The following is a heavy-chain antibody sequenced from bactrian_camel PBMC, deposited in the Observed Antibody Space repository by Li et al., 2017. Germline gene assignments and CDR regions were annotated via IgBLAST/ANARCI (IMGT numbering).Heavy chain of an antibody. Sequence: HVQLVESGGGSVQSGGSLRVSCVASGYPHKFTCMGWWRQGTGKERDPIAAIRRSGGETWYAGSLKGRFTISQDNAKNTVYLQMNDLKPEDSGTYYCAAKVVEGSCSTVTAIDLWGRGTQVTVS. V-gene: IGHV3-3*01. CDR1: GYPHKFTC. J-gene: IGHJ7*01. D-gene: IGHD6*01. CDR2: IRRSGGET.